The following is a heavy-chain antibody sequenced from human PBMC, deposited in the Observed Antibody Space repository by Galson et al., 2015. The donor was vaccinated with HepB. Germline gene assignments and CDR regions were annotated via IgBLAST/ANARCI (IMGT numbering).Heavy chain of an antibody. CDR1: GFTFSDYY. D-gene: IGHD6-19*01. J-gene: IGHJ6*02. CDR2: ISSSSSYT. CDR3: ARSPRDSSDHYYYGMDV. V-gene: IGHV3-11*06. Sequence: SLRLSCAASGFTFSDYYMSWIRQAPGKGLEWVSYISSSSSYTNYADSVKGRFTISRDNAKNSLYLQMNSLRAEDTAVYYCARSPRDSSDHYYYGMDVWGQGTTVTVSS.